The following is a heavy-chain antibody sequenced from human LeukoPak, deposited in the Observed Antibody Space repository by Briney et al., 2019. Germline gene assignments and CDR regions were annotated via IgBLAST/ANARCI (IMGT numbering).Heavy chain of an antibody. CDR1: GGTIDSNS. CDR2: IYYSGTT. CDR3: ARRSSSWKNWFDP. D-gene: IGHD6-13*01. V-gene: IGHV4-59*01. Sequence: SETLSLTCTVSGGTIDSNSWTWIRQPPGKGLAWIGYIYYSGTTNYNPSLKSRVTMSVDMSKNQFSLKPSSVTAADTAVYYCARRSSSWKNWFDPWGQGTLVTVSS. J-gene: IGHJ5*02.